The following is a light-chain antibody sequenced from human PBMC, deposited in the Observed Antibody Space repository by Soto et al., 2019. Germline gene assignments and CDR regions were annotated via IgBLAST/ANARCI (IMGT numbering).Light chain of an antibody. CDR3: WQVVHGPPYT. CDR2: KVS. CDR1: RSLVYSDGNSY. V-gene: IGKV2-30*01. J-gene: IGKJ2*01. Sequence: DVVMTQSPLSLSVTLGQSASSSCRSSRSLVYSDGNSYLHWFHQRPGQSPRRLIYKVSNRDAGVPDRFSGSGSGTDFPLTISRVEAEDVGVYYCWQVVHGPPYTVCQGTKLEIK.